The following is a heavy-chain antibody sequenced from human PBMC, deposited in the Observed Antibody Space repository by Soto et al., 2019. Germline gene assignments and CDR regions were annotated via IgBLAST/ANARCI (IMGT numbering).Heavy chain of an antibody. CDR2: INHSGST. V-gene: IGHV4-34*01. Sequence: ASETLSLTCAVYGGSFSGYYWSWIRQPPGKGLEWIGEINHSGSTNYNPSLKSRVTISVDTSKNQFSLKLSSVTAADTAVYYCARESGWTEPDYWGQGTLVTVSS. CDR1: GGSFSGYY. J-gene: IGHJ4*02. CDR3: ARESGWTEPDY. D-gene: IGHD6-25*01.